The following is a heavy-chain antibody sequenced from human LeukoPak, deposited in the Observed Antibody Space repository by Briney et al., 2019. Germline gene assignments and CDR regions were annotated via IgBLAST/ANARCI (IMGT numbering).Heavy chain of an antibody. V-gene: IGHV1-46*01. Sequence: ASVKVSCKASGYTFTSYYMHWVRQAPGQGLEWMGIINPSGGSTSYAQKFQGRVTMTRDTSTSTVYMELSSLRSEDTAVYYCARGPATYYDFWSGYGGFDYWGQGTLVTVSS. J-gene: IGHJ4*02. D-gene: IGHD3-3*01. CDR1: GYTFTSYY. CDR2: INPSGGST. CDR3: ARGPATYYDFWSGYGGFDY.